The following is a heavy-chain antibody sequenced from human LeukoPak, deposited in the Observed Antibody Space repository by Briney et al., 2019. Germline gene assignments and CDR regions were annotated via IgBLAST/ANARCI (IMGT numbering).Heavy chain of an antibody. V-gene: IGHV3-20*04. J-gene: IGHJ4*02. Sequence: GGSLRLSCAASGFTFDDYGMSWVRQAPGKGLEWVSGINWNGGNTGYADSVKGRFTISRDNAKNSLYLQMNSLRAEDTALYYCVRGQATAWGLDYWGQGTLVTVSS. CDR3: VRGQATAWGLDY. D-gene: IGHD6-13*01. CDR1: GFTFDDYG. CDR2: INWNGGNT.